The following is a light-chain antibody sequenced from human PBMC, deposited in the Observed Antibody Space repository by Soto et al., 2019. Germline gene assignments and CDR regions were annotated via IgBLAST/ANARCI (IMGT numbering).Light chain of an antibody. CDR3: SSYAGANSAV. V-gene: IGLV2-8*01. CDR1: SSDVGGYNY. Sequence: QSALTQPPSASGSPGQSVTISCTGMSSDVGGYNYVSWYQQHPGKAPKLLIYEVSKRHSGVPDRFSGSKSGNTASLTVSGRRAEDEADYFCSSYAGANSAVFGVWTQRAV. CDR2: EVS. J-gene: IGLJ2*01.